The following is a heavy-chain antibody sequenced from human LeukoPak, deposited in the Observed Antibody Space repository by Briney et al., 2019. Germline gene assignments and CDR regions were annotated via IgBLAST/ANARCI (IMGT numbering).Heavy chain of an antibody. J-gene: IGHJ4*02. V-gene: IGHV1-2*02. CDR2: INPNSGGT. CDR1: GYTFTGYY. Sequence: ASVKVSCKASGYTFTGYYMHWVRQAPGQGLEWMGWINPNSGGTNYAQKFQGRATMTRDTSISTAYMELSRLRSDDTAVYYRARDRGSSGWYRGFARDYWGQGPLITVSP. D-gene: IGHD6-19*01. CDR3: ARDRGSSGWYRGFARDY.